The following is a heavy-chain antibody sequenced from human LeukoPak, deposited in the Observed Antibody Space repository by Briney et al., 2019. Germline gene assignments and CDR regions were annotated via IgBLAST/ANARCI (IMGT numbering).Heavy chain of an antibody. CDR2: IRYDGSNK. CDR1: GFTFSSYA. J-gene: IGHJ4*02. Sequence: GGSLRLSCAASGFTFSSYAMHWVRQAPGKGLEWVAFIRYDGSNKYYADSVKGRFTISRDNSKNTLYLQMNSLRAEDTAVYYCAKGMYIMVRGGPFDYWGQGTLVTVSS. D-gene: IGHD3-10*01. CDR3: AKGMYIMVRGGPFDY. V-gene: IGHV3-30*02.